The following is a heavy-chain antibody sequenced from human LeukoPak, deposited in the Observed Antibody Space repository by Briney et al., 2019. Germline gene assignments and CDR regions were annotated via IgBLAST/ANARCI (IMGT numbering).Heavy chain of an antibody. J-gene: IGHJ4*02. CDR3: ARSTVTNYFDY. CDR1: GFTFSSYN. Sequence: GGSLRLSCAASGFTFSSYNMNWVRQAPGKGLEWISYISRSGSSIYYADSVQGRFTISRDNAKNSLYLQVNSLRAEDTAVYYCARSTVTNYFDYWGQGTLVTVSS. CDR2: ISRSGSSI. D-gene: IGHD4-17*01. V-gene: IGHV3-48*04.